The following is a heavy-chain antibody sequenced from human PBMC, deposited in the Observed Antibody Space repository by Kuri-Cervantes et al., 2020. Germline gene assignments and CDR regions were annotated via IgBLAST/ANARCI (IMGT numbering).Heavy chain of an antibody. V-gene: IGHV1-24*01. CDR1: GYTPTELS. CDR2: FDPEDGET. CDR3: ATDGGPYGSGSYPRV. Sequence: ASVKVSCKVSGYTPTELSMHWVRQAPGKGLEWMGGFDPEDGETIYAQKFQGRVTMTEDASTDTAYMELSSLRSEDTAVYYCATDGGPYGSGSYPRVWGQGTMVTVSS. J-gene: IGHJ3*01. D-gene: IGHD3-10*01.